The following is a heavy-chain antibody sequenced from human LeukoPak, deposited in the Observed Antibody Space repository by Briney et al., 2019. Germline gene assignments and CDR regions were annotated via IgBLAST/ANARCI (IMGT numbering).Heavy chain of an antibody. D-gene: IGHD6-13*01. CDR2: ISYDGSNK. CDR3: AKTPRAGHDAFDI. J-gene: IGHJ3*02. CDR1: GFTFSSYA. V-gene: IGHV3-30*18. Sequence: GGSLRLSCAASGFTFSSYAMHWVRQAPGKGLEWVAVISYDGSNKYYADSVKGRFTISRDNSKNTLYLQMNSLRAEDTAVYYCAKTPRAGHDAFDIWGQGTMVTVSS.